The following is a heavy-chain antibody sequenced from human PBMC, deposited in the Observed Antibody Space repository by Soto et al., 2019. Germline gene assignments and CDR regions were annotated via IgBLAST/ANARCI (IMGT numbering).Heavy chain of an antibody. Sequence: GGSLRLSCAASGFTVSSNYMSWVRQAPGKGLEWVSVIYRGGSTYYADSVKGRFTISRDNSKNTLYLQMNSLRAEDTAVYYCASPGHRGGYKYYGIDVWAQGTTVTVSS. V-gene: IGHV3-53*01. CDR1: GFTVSSNY. D-gene: IGHD3-16*01. J-gene: IGHJ6*02. CDR3: ASPGHRGGYKYYGIDV. CDR2: IYRGGST.